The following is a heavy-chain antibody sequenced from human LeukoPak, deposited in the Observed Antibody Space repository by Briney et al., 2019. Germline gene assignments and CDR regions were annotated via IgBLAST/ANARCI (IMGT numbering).Heavy chain of an antibody. J-gene: IGHJ4*02. CDR3: ARVGGGYDLDYFDY. V-gene: IGHV4-39*07. CDR1: GGSISSSSYY. CDR2: IYYSGST. D-gene: IGHD5-12*01. Sequence: PSETLSLTCTVSGGSISSSSYYWGWIRQPPGKGLEWIGSIYYSGSTYYNPSLKSRVTISVDTSKNQFSLKLSSVTAADTAVYYCARVGGGYDLDYFDYWGQGTLVTVSS.